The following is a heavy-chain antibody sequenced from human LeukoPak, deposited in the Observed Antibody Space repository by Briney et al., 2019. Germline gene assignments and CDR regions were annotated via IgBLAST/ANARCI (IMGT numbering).Heavy chain of an antibody. J-gene: IGHJ5*02. V-gene: IGHV3-7*01. Sequence: PGGSLRLSCAASGFTFSTYWMSWVRQAQGKGLEWVANIKQDGSEKYYVDSVKDRFTISRDNAANSLYLQMNSLRADDTAVYYCVRDGCSGGSCYSYWFDPWGQGTLVTVSS. D-gene: IGHD2-15*01. CDR1: GFTFSTYW. CDR2: IKQDGSEK. CDR3: VRDGCSGGSCYSYWFDP.